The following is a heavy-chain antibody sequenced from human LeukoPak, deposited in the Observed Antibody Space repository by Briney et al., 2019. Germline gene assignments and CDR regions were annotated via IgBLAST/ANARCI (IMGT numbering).Heavy chain of an antibody. Sequence: ASVKVSCKASGYTFTSYDINWVRQATGQGLEWMGWMNPNSGNTGYAQKFQGRVTMTRNTSISTAYMELSRLRSDDTAVYYCSTTGTMFRYYFDYWGQGTLVTVSS. CDR2: MNPNSGNT. J-gene: IGHJ4*02. D-gene: IGHD1-1*01. V-gene: IGHV1-8*01. CDR3: STTGTMFRYYFDY. CDR1: GYTFTSYD.